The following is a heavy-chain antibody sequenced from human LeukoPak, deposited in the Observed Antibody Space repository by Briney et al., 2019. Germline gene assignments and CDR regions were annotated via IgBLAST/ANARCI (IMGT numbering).Heavy chain of an antibody. CDR1: GFTTSSYG. CDR2: LWYAGGSE. Sequence: GRSLRLSSAASGFTTSSYGMHWVRQDPRKGVEWVGVLWYAGGSEYYADSVKGRFTISRDNSKNTLYLQMNSLGAEDTAVYYCARDGPNCSGGSCYSGTLDYWGQGTLVTVSS. CDR3: ARDGPNCSGGSCYSGTLDY. J-gene: IGHJ4*02. D-gene: IGHD2-15*01. V-gene: IGHV3-33*01.